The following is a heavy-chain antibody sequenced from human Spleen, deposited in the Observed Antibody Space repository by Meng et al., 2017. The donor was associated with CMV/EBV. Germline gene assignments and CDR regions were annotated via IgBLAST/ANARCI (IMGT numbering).Heavy chain of an antibody. CDR3: ARGTGDCSGGTCYSDFDY. J-gene: IGHJ4*02. CDR1: GFTFGSFD. CDR2: ISGSGPTV. D-gene: IGHD2-15*01. Sequence: GGSLRLSCAASGFTFGSFDMNWVRQAPGRGLEWISYISGSGPTVHYADSVKGRFTISRDNAKNSLYLQMNSLRAEDTAVYFCARGTGDCSGGTCYSDFDYWGQGTLVTVSS. V-gene: IGHV3-48*03.